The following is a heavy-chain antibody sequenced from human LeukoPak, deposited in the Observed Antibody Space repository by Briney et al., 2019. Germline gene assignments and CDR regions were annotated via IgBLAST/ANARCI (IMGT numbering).Heavy chain of an antibody. CDR2: ISGSGGST. CDR1: GFIFGSYN. Sequence: PGGSLRLSCAASGFIFGSYNMSWVRQAPGKGLEWVSAISGSGGSTYYADSVKGRFTISRDNSKNTLYLQMNSLRAEDTAVYYCAKDYYYDSSGYADYWGQGTLVTVSS. CDR3: AKDYYYDSSGYADY. D-gene: IGHD3-22*01. J-gene: IGHJ4*02. V-gene: IGHV3-23*01.